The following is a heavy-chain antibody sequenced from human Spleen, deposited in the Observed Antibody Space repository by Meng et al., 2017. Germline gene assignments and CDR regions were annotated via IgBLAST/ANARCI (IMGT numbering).Heavy chain of an antibody. CDR3: ARGDGYIIDY. CDR2: TYYRSKWFN. J-gene: IGHJ4*02. CDR1: GDSVASISAA. V-gene: IGHV6-1*01. D-gene: IGHD5-24*01. Sequence: QVQLQQSGPGLVKPSQTPSLTWAIAGDSVASISAAWNWIRQSPSRGLEWLGRTYYRSKWFNDYALSVKSRVTVNPDTSKNQFSLQLNSVTPEDTAVYYCARGDGYIIDYWGQGTLVTVSS.